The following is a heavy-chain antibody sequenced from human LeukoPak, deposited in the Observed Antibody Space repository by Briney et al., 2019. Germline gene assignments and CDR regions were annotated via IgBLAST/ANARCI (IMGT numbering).Heavy chain of an antibody. V-gene: IGHV3-73*01. CDR1: GFTFSGSA. CDR3: TRLARYYYDSSGSRITPDYCFDY. Sequence: GGSLRLSCAASGFTFSGSAMHWVRQASGKGLEWVGRIRSKANSYATAYAASVKGRFTISRDDSKNTAYLQMNSLKTEDTAVYYCTRLARYYYDSSGSRITPDYCFDYWGQGTLVTVSS. J-gene: IGHJ4*02. D-gene: IGHD3-22*01. CDR2: IRSKANSYAT.